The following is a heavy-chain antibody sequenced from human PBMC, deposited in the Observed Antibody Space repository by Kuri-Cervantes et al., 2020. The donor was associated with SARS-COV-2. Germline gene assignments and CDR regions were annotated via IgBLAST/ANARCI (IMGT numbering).Heavy chain of an antibody. J-gene: IGHJ4*02. CDR3: AKDRDYYSRPPTFHY. CDR1: GFTFSSYA. D-gene: IGHD2-2*01. CDR2: ISGGGTSS. Sequence: GGSLRLSCAASGFTFSSYAMSWVRQAPGKGLEWDSCISGGGTSSDYSDSVKGRFTISRDNSKNTLYLVMNNLRGEDTAVYFCAKDRDYYSRPPTFHYWGQGAQVTVSS. V-gene: IGHV3-23*01.